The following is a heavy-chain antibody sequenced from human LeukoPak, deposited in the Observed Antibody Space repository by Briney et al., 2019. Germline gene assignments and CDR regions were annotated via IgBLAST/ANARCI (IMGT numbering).Heavy chain of an antibody. J-gene: IGHJ5*02. D-gene: IGHD3-3*01. CDR1: SGSISSSSYY. CDR3: ARTYYDFWSGYFNWFDP. Sequence: PSETLSLTCTVSSGSISSSSYYWSWIRQPPGKGLEWIGSIYYSGSTYYNPSLKSRVTISVDTSKNQFSLKLSSVTAADTAVYYCARTYYDFWSGYFNWFDPWGQGTLVTVSS. V-gene: IGHV4-39*01. CDR2: IYYSGST.